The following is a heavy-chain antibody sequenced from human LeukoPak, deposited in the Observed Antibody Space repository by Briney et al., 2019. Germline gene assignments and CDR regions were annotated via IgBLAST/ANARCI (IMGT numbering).Heavy chain of an antibody. CDR2: ISGSGTTP. CDR3: AKDQGGAAAGKDYFDY. Sequence: GGSLRLSCAASGFTFNSYAMSWVRQAPGKGLEWVSAISGSGTTPFYADSVKGRFTISRDNSQNTLFLQMNSLRAEDTAVYYCAKDQGGAAAGKDYFDYWGQGTLVTVSS. CDR1: GFTFNSYA. V-gene: IGHV3-23*01. J-gene: IGHJ4*02. D-gene: IGHD6-13*01.